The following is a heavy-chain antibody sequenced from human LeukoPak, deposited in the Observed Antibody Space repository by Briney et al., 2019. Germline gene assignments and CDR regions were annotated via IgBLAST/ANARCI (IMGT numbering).Heavy chain of an antibody. Sequence: PSGTLSLTCAVSGGSINTDNWWSWVRQPPGKGLEWIGEIYHSGRTNYNPSLKSRVTTSVDKSKNQFSLNLSSVTAADTAVYYCARAXGYSYGLLVYWGQGTLVTVSS. D-gene: IGHD5-18*01. J-gene: IGHJ4*02. CDR2: IYHSGRT. CDR1: GGSINTDNW. V-gene: IGHV4-4*02. CDR3: ARAXGYSYGLLVY.